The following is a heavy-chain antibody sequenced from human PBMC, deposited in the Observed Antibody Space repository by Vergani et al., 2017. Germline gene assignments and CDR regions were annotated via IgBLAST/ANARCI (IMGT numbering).Heavy chain of an antibody. V-gene: IGHV3-48*04. CDR2: ISSSSSTI. J-gene: IGHJ4*02. Sequence: EVQLVESGGGLVQPGGSLRLSCAASGFTFSSYAMSWVRQAPGKGLEWVSYISSSSSTIYYADSVKGRFTISRDNAKNSLYLQMNSLRAEDTAVYYCAKDRERGVVVVAAKPPDFDYWGQGTLVTVSS. CDR1: GFTFSSYA. CDR3: AKDRERGVVVVAAKPPDFDY. D-gene: IGHD2-15*01.